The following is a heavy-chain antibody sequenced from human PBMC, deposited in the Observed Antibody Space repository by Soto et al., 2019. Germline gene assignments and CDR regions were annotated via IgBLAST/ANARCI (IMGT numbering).Heavy chain of an antibody. V-gene: IGHV1-69*06. CDR3: ARGVYGSGNYYTGPSAFDI. D-gene: IGHD3-10*01. Sequence: QVQLEQSGAEVKKPGSSVKISCKASGGTLSDHAVSWLRQAPGQGLEWVGGTIPVFNTAKYAQKFQGRVTIAADKSTTIAYMELGSLRSDDTAFYCCARGVYGSGNYYTGPSAFDIWGQGTLVIVSS. J-gene: IGHJ3*02. CDR2: TIPVFNTA. CDR1: GGTLSDHA.